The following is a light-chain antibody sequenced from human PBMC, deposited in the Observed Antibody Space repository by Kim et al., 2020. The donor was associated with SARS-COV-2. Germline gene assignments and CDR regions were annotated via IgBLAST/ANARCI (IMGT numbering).Light chain of an antibody. CDR2: DTV. J-gene: IGLJ1*01. Sequence: QAVVTQEPSLTVSPGGTVTLTCGSSTGAVTSDNYPYWVQQKPGQAPKTLIYDTVKRHSWTSARFSASLIGDKAALTLSGAQPDDEAEYYCFLSYSGGRHFFGGGTKVTVL. CDR3: FLSYSGGRHF. CDR1: TGAVTSDNY. V-gene: IGLV7-46*01.